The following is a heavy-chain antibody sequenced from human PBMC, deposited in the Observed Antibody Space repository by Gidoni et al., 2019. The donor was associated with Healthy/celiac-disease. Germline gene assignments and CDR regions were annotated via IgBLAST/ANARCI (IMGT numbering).Heavy chain of an antibody. CDR2: IHHSGST. CDR3: ARGPRASIAARLDY. Sequence: QVQLQQWGAGLLKPSETLSLTCAVYGGSFSGYYWSWIRQPPGKGLEWIGEIHHSGSTNYNPSLKSRGTISVDTSKNQFSLKLSSVTAADTAVYYCARGPRASIAARLDYWGQGTLVTVSS. J-gene: IGHJ4*02. V-gene: IGHV4-34*01. D-gene: IGHD6-6*01. CDR1: GGSFSGYY.